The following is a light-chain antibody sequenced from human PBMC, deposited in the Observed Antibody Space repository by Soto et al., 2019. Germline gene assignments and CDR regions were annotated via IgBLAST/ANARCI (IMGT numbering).Light chain of an antibody. CDR3: SSYTSSSTYV. CDR2: DVT. Sequence: QSVLTQPASVSGSPGQSITISCTGTSSDVGGYNYVSWYQQRPGKAPKLMIYDVTNRPSGVSNRFSGYKSGNTASLTISGLQAEDEADYYCSSYTSSSTYVFGTGTRSPS. CDR1: SSDVGGYNY. V-gene: IGLV2-14*03. J-gene: IGLJ1*01.